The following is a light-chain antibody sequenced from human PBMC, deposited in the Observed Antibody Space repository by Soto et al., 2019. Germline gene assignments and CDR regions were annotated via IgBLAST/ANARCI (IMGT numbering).Light chain of an antibody. CDR1: QSVSSN. CDR2: GAS. Sequence: IRMSQSASTLSLTTGERATLSCRASQSVSSNLAWYQQKPGQAPRLLIYGASTRATGIPARFSGSGSGTEFTLTISSLQSEDFAVHYRQQYNKWPPTGFGEVRLLEIK. J-gene: IGKJ5*01. V-gene: IGKV3-15*01. CDR3: QQYNKWPPTG.